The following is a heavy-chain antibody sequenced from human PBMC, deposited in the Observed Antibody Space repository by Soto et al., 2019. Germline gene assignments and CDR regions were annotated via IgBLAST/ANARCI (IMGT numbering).Heavy chain of an antibody. V-gene: IGHV4-34*01. Sequence: SATLSLTCAVDGGSFSGYYGSWIRQPPGKGLEWIGEINHSGSTNYNPSLKSRVTISVDTSKNQFSLKLSSVTAADTAVYYCAINVVDTATPDFDYWGQGTLVTSPQ. J-gene: IGHJ4*02. D-gene: IGHD5-18*01. CDR1: GGSFSGYY. CDR2: INHSGST. CDR3: AINVVDTATPDFDY.